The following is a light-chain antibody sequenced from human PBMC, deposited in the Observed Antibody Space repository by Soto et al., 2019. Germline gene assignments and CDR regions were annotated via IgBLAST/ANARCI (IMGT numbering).Light chain of an antibody. CDR3: QSYDSSLSGYV. CDR2: ANI. CDR1: GSNIGAGYD. V-gene: IGLV1-40*01. J-gene: IGLJ1*01. Sequence: QSVLTQPPSVSGAPGQRVTISCTGSGSNIGAGYDVHWYQQLPGTAPKLLIFANIIRPSGVPDRFSGSKSGASASLAITGLRAEDEADYYRQSYDSSLSGYVFGTGTKVTVL.